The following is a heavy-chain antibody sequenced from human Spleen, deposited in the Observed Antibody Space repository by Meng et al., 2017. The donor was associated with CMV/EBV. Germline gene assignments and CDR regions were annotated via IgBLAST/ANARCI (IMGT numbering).Heavy chain of an antibody. CDR3: ARDAGYGGSWFDP. CDR1: GYTFTGYY. Sequence: ASVKVSCKASGYTFTGYYMHWVRQAPGQGLEWMGWINPNSGGTNYAQKFQGRVTMTRDTSISTAYMELSRLRSDDTAVYYCARDAGYGGSWFDPWGQGTLVTVSS. D-gene: IGHD5-12*01. J-gene: IGHJ5*02. V-gene: IGHV1-2*02. CDR2: INPNSGGT.